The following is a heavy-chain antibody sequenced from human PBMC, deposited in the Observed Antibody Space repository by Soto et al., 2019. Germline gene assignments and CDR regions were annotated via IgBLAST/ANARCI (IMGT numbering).Heavy chain of an antibody. V-gene: IGHV3-23*01. CDR2: ISGSSDST. Sequence: EVQLLESGGGLVQPGGSLRFSCEASGFTFSSYAMNWVRQAPGKGLEWVSVISGSSDSTYYADSVKGRFTISRDNSKNTLYLQMNSLRAEDTAIYYCARRGSGSYYDYWGQGTLVTVSS. CDR1: GFTFSSYA. D-gene: IGHD1-26*01. CDR3: ARRGSGSYYDY. J-gene: IGHJ4*02.